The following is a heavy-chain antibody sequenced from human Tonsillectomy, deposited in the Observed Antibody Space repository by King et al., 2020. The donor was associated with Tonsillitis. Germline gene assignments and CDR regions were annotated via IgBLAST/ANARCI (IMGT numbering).Heavy chain of an antibody. CDR3: ATNSGDSVGKADY. CDR1: GGSFSGYY. J-gene: IGHJ4*02. D-gene: IGHD4-17*01. CDR2: INHSGST. Sequence: VQLQQWGGGLLKPSETLSLTCAVYGGSFSGYYWSWIRQPPGKGLEWIGEINHSGSTNYNPSLKSRVTISIDTSKNHFSLKLSSVTAADTAVYYCATNSGDSVGKADYWGQGTLVTVSS. V-gene: IGHV4-34*01.